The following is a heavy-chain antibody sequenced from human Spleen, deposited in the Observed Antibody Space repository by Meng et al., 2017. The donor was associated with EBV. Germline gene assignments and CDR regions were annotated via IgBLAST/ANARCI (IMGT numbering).Heavy chain of an antibody. J-gene: IGHJ4*02. V-gene: IGHV3-74*01. D-gene: IGHD1-26*01. CDR3: SRDLMGPDDW. Sequence: EGQVVGVWGTLVQPGGSLRLSCATSGFSFSASWMHWVRQVPGKGLQWVSRITPDGGRTDYADSVQGRFTISRDNAAKTLYLQMKSLRPEDTAVYYCSRDLMGPDDWWGQGTLVTVSS. CDR2: ITPDGGRT. CDR1: GFSFSASW.